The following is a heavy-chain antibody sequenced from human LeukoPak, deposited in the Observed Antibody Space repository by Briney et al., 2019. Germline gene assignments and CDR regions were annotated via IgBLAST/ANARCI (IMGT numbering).Heavy chain of an antibody. J-gene: IGHJ5*02. CDR2: INPSGGST. V-gene: IGHV1-46*01. D-gene: IGHD2-15*01. CDR1: GYTFTSYY. CDR3: ARGTIVVVVAATQYWFDP. Sequence: ASVKVSCKASGYTFTSYYMHWVRQAPGQGLEWMGIINPSGGSTSYAQKFQGRVTMTRDTSTSTVYMELSSLRSEGTAVYYCARGTIVVVVAATQYWFDPWGQGTLVTVSS.